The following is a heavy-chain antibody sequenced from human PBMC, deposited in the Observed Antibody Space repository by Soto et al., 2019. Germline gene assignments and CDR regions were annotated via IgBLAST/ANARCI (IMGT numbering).Heavy chain of an antibody. CDR1: GYTFTRYD. CDR3: VRETGSREL. Sequence: GASVKGSCKASGYTFTRYDINWVRQATGQGLEWMGWMNPNNGDTEYAQTFQGRVTMTRNTAISTAYLELSSLRSDDTASYYCVRETGSRELWGQGTLVTVSS. V-gene: IGHV1-8*01. J-gene: IGHJ4*02. D-gene: IGHD3-9*01. CDR2: MNPNNGDT.